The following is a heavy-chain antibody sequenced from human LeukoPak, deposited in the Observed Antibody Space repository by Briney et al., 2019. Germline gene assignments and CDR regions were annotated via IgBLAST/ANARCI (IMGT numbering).Heavy chain of an antibody. J-gene: IGHJ4*02. V-gene: IGHV3-21*01. CDR3: ARPRNGDPGGY. D-gene: IGHD4-17*01. CDR1: GFTFSSYS. CDR2: ISSSSSYI. Sequence: GGSLRLSCTASGFTFSSYSMNWVRQAPGKGLEWVSSISSSSSYIYYADSVKGRFTISRDNAKNSLYLQMNSLRAEDTAVYYCARPRNGDPGGYWGQGTLVTVSS.